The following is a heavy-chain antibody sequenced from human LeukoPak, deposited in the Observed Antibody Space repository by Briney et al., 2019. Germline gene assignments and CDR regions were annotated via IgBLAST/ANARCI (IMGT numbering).Heavy chain of an antibody. J-gene: IGHJ4*02. V-gene: IGHV4-34*01. D-gene: IGHD4-11*01. Sequence: SETLSLTCAVYGESFSGYYWSWIRQSPGKGLEWIGEINHSGSTNYNPSLKNRATISVDTSKNQFSLKVSSVTAADTAVYYCARRVGQKTTVDYWGQGTLVTVSS. CDR3: ARRVGQKTTVDY. CDR2: INHSGST. CDR1: GESFSGYY.